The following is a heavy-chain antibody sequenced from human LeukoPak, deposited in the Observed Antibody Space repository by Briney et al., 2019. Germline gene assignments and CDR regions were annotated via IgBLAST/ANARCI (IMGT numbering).Heavy chain of an antibody. CDR1: GFIFCNSP. V-gene: IGHV3-30-3*01. Sequence: GGSLRLSCAASGFIFCNSPMLGVRQAPGKGLEWVAVISYDGSNKYYADSVKGRFTISRDNSKNTLSLQMNSLRGEDTGVYYCARDGPAYCGGDCYSHYWGQGTLVTVSS. D-gene: IGHD2-21*02. CDR3: ARDGPAYCGGDCYSHY. J-gene: IGHJ4*02. CDR2: ISYDGSNK.